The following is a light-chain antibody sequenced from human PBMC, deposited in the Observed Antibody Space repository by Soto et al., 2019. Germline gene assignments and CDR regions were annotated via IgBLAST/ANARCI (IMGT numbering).Light chain of an antibody. CDR1: QSVSSSY. J-gene: IGKJ2*01. CDR3: QQYGSSQYT. Sequence: IVLTQSPGTLSLSPGERVTLSCRASQSVSSSYLAWYQQKPGQSPRLVIYGGSTRAIGIPARFSGSGSGTDFTLTISRLEPEDFGIYYCQQYGSSQYTFGQGTKVDNK. CDR2: GGS. V-gene: IGKV3-20*01.